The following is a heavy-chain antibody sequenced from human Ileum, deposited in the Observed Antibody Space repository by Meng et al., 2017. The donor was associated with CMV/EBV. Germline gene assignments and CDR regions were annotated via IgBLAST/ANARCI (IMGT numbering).Heavy chain of an antibody. CDR2: ITGSGDII. V-gene: IGHV3-11*01. Sequence: LACAASGFHFGAYYMTGVRQAPGKGVEWVSYITGSGDIIYYADSVKGRFTISRDNAKSSLYLEINSLRAEDTAVYYCARGNYGFDYWGQGTLVTVSS. D-gene: IGHD4-17*01. CDR3: ARGNYGFDY. CDR1: GFHFGAYY. J-gene: IGHJ4*02.